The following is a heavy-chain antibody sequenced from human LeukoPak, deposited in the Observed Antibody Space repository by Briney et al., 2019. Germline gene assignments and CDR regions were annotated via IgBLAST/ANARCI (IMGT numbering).Heavy chain of an antibody. D-gene: IGHD2-2*01. V-gene: IGHV3-23*01. CDR1: GFTFSSYA. CDR2: ISGSGGST. CDR3: AKDRDIVVVPAAN. Sequence: PGGSLRLSCAASGFTFSSYAMSWVRQAPGKGLEWVSAISGSGGSTYYADSVKGRFTISRDNSKNTLYLQMNSLRAEDTAVYYRAKDRDIVVVPAANWGQGTLVTVSS. J-gene: IGHJ4*02.